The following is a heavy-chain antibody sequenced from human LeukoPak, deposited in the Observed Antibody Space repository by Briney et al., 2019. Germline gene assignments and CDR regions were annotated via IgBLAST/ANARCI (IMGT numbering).Heavy chain of an antibody. CDR3: ARDFYVGSGSYYIGY. CDR2: IWYDGSNK. V-gene: IGHV3-33*01. Sequence: GRSLRLSCAASGFTFSSYGMHWVRQAPGEGLEWVAVIWYDGSNKYYADSVKGRFTISRDNSKNTLYLQMNSLRAEDTAVYYCARDFYVGSGSYYIGYWGQGTLVTVSS. J-gene: IGHJ4*02. D-gene: IGHD3-10*01. CDR1: GFTFSSYG.